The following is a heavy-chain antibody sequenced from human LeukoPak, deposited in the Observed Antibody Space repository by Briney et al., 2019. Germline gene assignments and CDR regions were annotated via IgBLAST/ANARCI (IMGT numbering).Heavy chain of an antibody. CDR1: GGSVSSGSYY. D-gene: IGHD3/OR15-3a*01. CDR3: AREGLSYYGMDV. CDR2: IYYSGST. J-gene: IGHJ6*04. Sequence: PETLSLTCTVSGGSVSSGSYYWSWIRQPPGKGLEWIGYIYYSGSTNYNPSLKSRVTISVDTSKNQFSLKLSSVTAADTAVYYCAREGLSYYGMDVWGKGTTVTVSS. V-gene: IGHV4-61*01.